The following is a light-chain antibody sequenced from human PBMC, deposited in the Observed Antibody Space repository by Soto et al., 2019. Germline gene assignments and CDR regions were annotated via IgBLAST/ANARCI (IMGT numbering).Light chain of an antibody. CDR3: QQYSTYTPRT. Sequence: DIQVTQSPSSLSASVGDRVTITCRASESIRTYVNWYQQHPGEAPKLLIFGAANLQNGVPSRFGGSGSGTEFTLTISSLQPDDFATYYCQQYSTYTPRTFGQGTKVDIK. J-gene: IGKJ1*01. V-gene: IGKV1-5*01. CDR2: GAA. CDR1: ESIRTY.